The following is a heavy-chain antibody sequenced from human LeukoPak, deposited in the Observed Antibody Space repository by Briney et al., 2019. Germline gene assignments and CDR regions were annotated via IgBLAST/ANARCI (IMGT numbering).Heavy chain of an antibody. V-gene: IGHV3-30*04. J-gene: IGHJ4*02. CDR3: AKSDGDYFEFYYFDY. CDR1: GFTFSSYA. Sequence: AGRSLRLSCAASGFTFSSYAIHWVRQVPGKGLEWVAVMSYDGSNKYYADSVKGRFTISRDNSKNTLYLQMNSLRAEDTAVYYCAKSDGDYFEFYYFDYWGQGTLVTVSS. D-gene: IGHD4-17*01. CDR2: MSYDGSNK.